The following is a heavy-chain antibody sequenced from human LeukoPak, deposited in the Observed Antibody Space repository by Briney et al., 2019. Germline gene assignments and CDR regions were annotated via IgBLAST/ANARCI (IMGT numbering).Heavy chain of an antibody. V-gene: IGHV3-30*03. Sequence: GGSLRLSCAASGFTFSSYGMHWVRQAPGKGLEWVAVISYDGSNKYYADSVKGRFTISRDNSKNTLYLQMNSLRAEDTAVYYCARDPSLYYYDSGNYYGMDVWGQGTTVTVSS. CDR2: ISYDGSNK. CDR1: GFTFSSYG. CDR3: ARDPSLYYYDSGNYYGMDV. J-gene: IGHJ6*02. D-gene: IGHD3-22*01.